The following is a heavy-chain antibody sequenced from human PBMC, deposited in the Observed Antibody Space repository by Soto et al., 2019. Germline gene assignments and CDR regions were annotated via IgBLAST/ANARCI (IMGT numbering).Heavy chain of an antibody. CDR3: AHPRGYGVFDAYDI. CDR1: GFTFSTYS. D-gene: IGHD4-17*01. J-gene: IGHJ3*02. V-gene: IGHV3-23*01. Sequence: PGGSLRLSCVASGFTFSTYSISWVRQAPGKGLEWVSAVSANNINTYYTDSVKGRFSISRDNSINLLYLQMNSLRTEETAVYYCAHPRGYGVFDAYDICGQGTMVTV. CDR2: VSANNINT.